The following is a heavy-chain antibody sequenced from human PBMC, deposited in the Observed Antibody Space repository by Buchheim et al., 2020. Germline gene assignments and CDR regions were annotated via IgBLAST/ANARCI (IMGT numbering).Heavy chain of an antibody. CDR1: GGSVSLGSYY. D-gene: IGHD6-19*01. Sequence: QVQLQESGPGLVKPSQTLSLTCTVSGGSVSLGSYYWTWIRQPAGAGLEWIGRIYTTGSTNYNPSLKSRVIISLDTSKNQFSLNLNSVTAADTAIYYCARGHYSSGWNFDFFQHWGLGTL. J-gene: IGHJ1*01. CDR2: IYTTGST. V-gene: IGHV4-61*02. CDR3: ARGHYSSGWNFDFFQH.